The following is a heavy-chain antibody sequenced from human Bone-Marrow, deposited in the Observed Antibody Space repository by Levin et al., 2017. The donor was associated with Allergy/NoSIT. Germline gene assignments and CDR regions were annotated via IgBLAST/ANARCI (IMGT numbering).Heavy chain of an antibody. Sequence: GGSLRLSCTGSEFTFHDYAMHWVRQAPGKGLEWVSGISGNSGDIVYADSVRGRFSISRDNAKNSLFLQMNSLRPEDTALYYCVKARNIGGRTDSFDIWGQGTMVTVS. V-gene: IGHV3-9*01. CDR1: EFTFHDYA. CDR3: VKARNIGGRTDSFDI. D-gene: IGHD1-26*01. CDR2: ISGNSGDI. J-gene: IGHJ3*02.